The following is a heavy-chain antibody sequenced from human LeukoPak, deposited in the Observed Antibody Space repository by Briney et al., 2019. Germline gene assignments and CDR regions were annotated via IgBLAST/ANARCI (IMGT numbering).Heavy chain of an antibody. CDR1: GFSVSSNY. V-gene: IGHV3-66*01. CDR3: AKVSANRFDP. J-gene: IGHJ5*02. CDR2: IFSGVTT. Sequence: GGSLRLSCVVSGFSVSSNYMSWDRQAPRKGLEWVSVIFSGVTTYYVDSVKGRFTISRDNYKNMLFLQMNSLRVEDPAVYYCAKVSANRFDPWGQGTLVTVSS.